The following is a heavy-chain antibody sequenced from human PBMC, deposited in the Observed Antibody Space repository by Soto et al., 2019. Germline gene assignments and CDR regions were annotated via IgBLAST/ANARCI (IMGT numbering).Heavy chain of an antibody. J-gene: IGHJ4*01. D-gene: IGHD6-6*01. Sequence: SDTLSLTCSVSGDSITTNGYYWGWIRQPPGKGLQWIGNVYSTGSTFSHPSLTSRVFIPVDTSKNKFSLRLTSVTAADTAVYYCARLHYTSSLVIDYLCLGIAVTVSA. CDR3: ARLHYTSSLVIDY. CDR2: VYSTGST. V-gene: IGHV4-39*01. CDR1: GDSITTNGYY.